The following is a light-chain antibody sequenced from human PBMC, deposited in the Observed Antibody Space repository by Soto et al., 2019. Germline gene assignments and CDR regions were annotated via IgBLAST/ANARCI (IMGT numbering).Light chain of an antibody. CDR2: EVS. J-gene: IGLJ2*01. CDR1: SSDVGGYNF. CDR3: SSYAGSNIVV. V-gene: IGLV2-8*01. Sequence: QSALTQPPSASGSPGQSVTISCTGTSSDVGGYNFVSWYQQHPGKAPKLMISEVSERPSGVPDRFSGSKSGNTASLTVSGLQAEDEADYYCSSYAGSNIVVFGGGTQLTVL.